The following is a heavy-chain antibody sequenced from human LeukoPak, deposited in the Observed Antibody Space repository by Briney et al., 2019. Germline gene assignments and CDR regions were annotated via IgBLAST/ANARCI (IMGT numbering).Heavy chain of an antibody. CDR3: ARERTSDIVATIIFY. CDR2: INPNSGGT. J-gene: IGHJ4*02. Sequence: ASVKVSCKASGYTFTGYYMHWVRQAPGQGLEWMGWINPNSGGTNYAQKFQGRVTVTRDTAISTGYMELSRLRSDDTAVYYCARERTSDIVATIIFYWGQRTLVTVSS. CDR1: GYTFTGYY. V-gene: IGHV1-2*02. D-gene: IGHD5-12*01.